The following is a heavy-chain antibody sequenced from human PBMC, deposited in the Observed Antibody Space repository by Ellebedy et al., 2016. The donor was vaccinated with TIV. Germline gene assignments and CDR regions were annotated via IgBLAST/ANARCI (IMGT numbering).Heavy chain of an antibody. CDR2: IFYTGTT. CDR1: GGSISSSNHY. CDR3: ARCGSGRDYNVPFDY. Sequence: SETLSLXCSVSGGSISSSNHYWGWIRQPPGKGLEWIGTIFYTGTTYYNPSLKSRVTISVDTSKNEFSLKLSSVTAADTAVYYCARCGSGRDYNVPFDYWGQGTLVTVSS. D-gene: IGHD3-10*01. J-gene: IGHJ4*02. V-gene: IGHV4-39*01.